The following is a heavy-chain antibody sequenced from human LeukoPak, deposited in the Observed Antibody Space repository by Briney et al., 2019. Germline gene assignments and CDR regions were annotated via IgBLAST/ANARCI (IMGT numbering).Heavy chain of an antibody. J-gene: IGHJ3*02. CDR2: INPNSGGT. Sequence: VASVKVSCKASGYTFTGYYMHWVRQAPGQGLEWMGWINPNSGGTNYAQKFQGRVTMTRDTSISTAYMELSRLRSDDTAVYYCAREINMGYDFWSGPPGDAFDIWGQGTMVTVSS. D-gene: IGHD3-3*01. CDR3: AREINMGYDFWSGPPGDAFDI. V-gene: IGHV1-2*02. CDR1: GYTFTGYY.